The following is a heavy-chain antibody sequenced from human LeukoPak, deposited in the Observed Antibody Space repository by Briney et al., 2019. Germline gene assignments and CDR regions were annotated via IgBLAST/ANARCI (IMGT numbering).Heavy chain of an antibody. CDR3: ARTPPPTIVGAHYFDS. CDR2: ISAYNGNT. CDR1: GYTFTSYG. V-gene: IGHV1-18*01. J-gene: IGHJ4*02. D-gene: IGHD1-26*01. Sequence: GASVKVSCKASGYTFTSYGISWVRQAPGQGLEWMGGISAYNGNTNYAQKFQDRVTMTTDTSASTAYMELRSLRSDDTAVYYCARTPPPTIVGAHYFDSWGQGTLVTVSS.